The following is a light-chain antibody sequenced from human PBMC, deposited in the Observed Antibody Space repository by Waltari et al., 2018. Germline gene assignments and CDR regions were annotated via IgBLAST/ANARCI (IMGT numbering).Light chain of an antibody. V-gene: IGLV2-14*03. CDR3: GTSTTTRNHV. CDR2: DVS. J-gene: IGLJ1*01. CDR1: SSDVGAYNY. Sequence: QSALTQPASVSGSPGQSITISCSGTSSDVGAYNYVCWYQQHPGKAPKLIIYDVSVRPAGVSNRFSGSKSGNTASRTISGLHTEDEADYYCGTSTTTRNHVFGTGTKVTVL.